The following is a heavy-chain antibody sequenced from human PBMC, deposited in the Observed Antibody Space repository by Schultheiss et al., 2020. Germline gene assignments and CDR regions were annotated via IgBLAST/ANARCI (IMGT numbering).Heavy chain of an antibody. D-gene: IGHD2-2*01. V-gene: IGHV1-18*01. CDR3: ARIRGAIGVPAATKRLYYYYGMDV. Sequence: GGSLRLSCKGSGYSFTSYGISWVRQAPGQGLEWMGWISAYNGNTNYAQKLQGRVTMTTDTSTSTAYMELRSLRSDDTAVYYCARIRGAIGVPAATKRLYYYYGMDVWGQGTTVTVSS. J-gene: IGHJ6*02. CDR1: GYSFTSYG. CDR2: ISAYNGNT.